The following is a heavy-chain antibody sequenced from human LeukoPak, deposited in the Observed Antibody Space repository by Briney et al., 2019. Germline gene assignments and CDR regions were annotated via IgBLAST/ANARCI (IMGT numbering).Heavy chain of an antibody. J-gene: IGHJ6*03. V-gene: IGHV1-69*06. D-gene: IGHD3-16*02. CDR3: ASMHGRVLRLGELSLSYYYYMDV. CDR1: EGTFSSYA. Sequence: GASVKVSYKVSEGTFSSYAINWVRQAPGQGLEWMGGIIPIFGTANYAQKFQGRVTITADTSTTTAYMELGSLRPDDTAVYYCASMHGRVLRLGELSLSYYYYMDVWGKGTTVTISS. CDR2: IIPIFGTA.